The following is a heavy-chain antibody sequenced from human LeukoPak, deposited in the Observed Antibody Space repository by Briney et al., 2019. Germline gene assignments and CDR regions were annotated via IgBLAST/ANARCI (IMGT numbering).Heavy chain of an antibody. V-gene: IGHV4-34*01. CDR1: GGSFSGYY. D-gene: IGHD2-15*01. CDR2: INHSGST. CDR3: ARGNIVVVVAASYYYYYMDV. J-gene: IGHJ6*03. Sequence: SETLSLTCAVYGGSFSGYYWSWLRRPPGKGVEWIGEINHSGSTNYTPSLKSRVTISVDTSKNQFSLKLSSVTAADTAVYYCARGNIVVVVAASYYYYYMDVWGKGTTVTVSS.